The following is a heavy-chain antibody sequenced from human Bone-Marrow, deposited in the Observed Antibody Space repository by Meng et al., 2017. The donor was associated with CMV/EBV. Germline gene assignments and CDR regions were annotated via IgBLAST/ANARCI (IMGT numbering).Heavy chain of an antibody. CDR3: ARYYFIGNSCYTTNCFDP. J-gene: IGHJ5*01. Sequence: SEILSLTCTVSGYSISSGYYWGWIRQSPGKGLELIGYMHHSRTKNYNPSLRSRVTISLDTSKNQFSLKLNSVTAEDTAVYYCARYYFIGNSCYTTNCFDPWGQGAKVTVSS. CDR1: GYSISSGYY. D-gene: IGHD2/OR15-2a*01. V-gene: IGHV4-38-2*02. CDR2: MHHSRTK.